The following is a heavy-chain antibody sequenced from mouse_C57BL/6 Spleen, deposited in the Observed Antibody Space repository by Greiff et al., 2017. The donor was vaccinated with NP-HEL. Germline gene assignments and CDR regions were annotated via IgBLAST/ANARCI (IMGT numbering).Heavy chain of an antibody. V-gene: IGHV1-4*01. J-gene: IGHJ3*01. D-gene: IGHD1-1*01. CDR1: GYTFTSYT. CDR3: ARDYGSSYRFAY. CDR2: INPSSGYT. Sequence: QVQLQQSGAELARPGASVKMSCKASGYTFTSYTMHWVKQRPGQGLEWIGYINPSSGYTKYNQKFKDKATLTADKSSSTAYMQLSSLTSEDSAVDYCARDYGSSYRFAYWGQGTLVTVSA.